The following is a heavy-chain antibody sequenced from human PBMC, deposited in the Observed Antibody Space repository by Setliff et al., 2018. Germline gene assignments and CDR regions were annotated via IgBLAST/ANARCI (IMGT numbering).Heavy chain of an antibody. CDR1: GFTFSSYS. CDR3: ARGRQQLVPTSY. V-gene: IGHV3-21*01. J-gene: IGHJ6*02. D-gene: IGHD6-13*01. CDR2: ISSSSSYI. Sequence: PGGSLRLSCAASGFTFSSYSMNWVRQAPGKGLEWVSSISSSSSYIYYADSVKGRFTISRDNAKNSLYLQMNSLRAEDTAVYYCARGRQQLVPTSYWGQGTTVTVSS.